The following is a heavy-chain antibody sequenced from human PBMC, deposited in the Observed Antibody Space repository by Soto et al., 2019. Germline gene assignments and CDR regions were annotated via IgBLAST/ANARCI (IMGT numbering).Heavy chain of an antibody. CDR3: AKHELELRNQDYYYYMDV. J-gene: IGHJ6*03. CDR1: GFTFSSYA. V-gene: IGHV3-23*01. Sequence: PGGSLRLSCAASGFTFSSYAMSWVRQAPGKGLEWVSAISGSGGSTYYADSVKGRFTISRDNSKNTLYLQMNSLRAEDTAVYYCAKHELELRNQDYYYYMDVWGKGTTVTVSS. CDR2: ISGSGGST. D-gene: IGHD1-7*01.